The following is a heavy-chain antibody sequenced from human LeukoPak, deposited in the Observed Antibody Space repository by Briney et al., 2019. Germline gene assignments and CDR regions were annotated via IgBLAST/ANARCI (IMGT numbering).Heavy chain of an antibody. D-gene: IGHD6-13*01. J-gene: IGHJ4*02. CDR3: ARVIAAAGAPAH. V-gene: IGHV4-59*01. CDR2: IYYSGST. Sequence: PSETLYLTCTVSGGSISSYYWSWIRQPPGKGLEWIGYIYYSGSTNYNPPLKSRVTISVDTSKNQFSLKLSSVTAADTAVYYCARVIAAAGAPAHWGQGTRVTVSS. CDR1: GGSISSYY.